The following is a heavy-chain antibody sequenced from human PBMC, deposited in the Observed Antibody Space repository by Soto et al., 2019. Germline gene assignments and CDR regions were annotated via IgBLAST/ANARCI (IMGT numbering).Heavy chain of an antibody. CDR2: IYYSGST. CDR1: GGSISSSSYY. V-gene: IGHV4-39*01. J-gene: IGHJ5*02. CDR3: ARCSITMFRGVIIGWFDP. Sequence: SETLSLTCTVSGGSISSSSYYWGWIRQPPGKGLEWIGSIYYSGSTYYNPSLKSRVTISVDTSKNQFSLKLSSVTGADTAVYYCARCSITMFRGVIIGWFDPWGQGTLVTVSS. D-gene: IGHD3-10*01.